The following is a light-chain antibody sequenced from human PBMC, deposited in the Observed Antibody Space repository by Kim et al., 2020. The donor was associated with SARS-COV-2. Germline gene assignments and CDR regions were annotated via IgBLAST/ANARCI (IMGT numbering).Light chain of an antibody. V-gene: IGLV2-11*01. CDR2: DVS. CDR1: SSDVGAYNY. J-gene: IGLJ2*01. CDR3: CSSAGGYSNVA. Sequence: QSALTQPRSVSGSPGQSVTISCTGTSSDVGAYNYVSWYQQYPGKAPKLMIHDVSQRPSGVPDRFSGSKSGNTASLTISGLQADDGADYYCCSSAGGYSNVAFGRGTQRTVL.